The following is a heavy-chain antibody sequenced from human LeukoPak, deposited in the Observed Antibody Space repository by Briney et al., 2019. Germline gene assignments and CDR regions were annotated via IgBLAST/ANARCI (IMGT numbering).Heavy chain of an antibody. CDR1: GYTFTSYY. D-gene: IGHD1-7*01. J-gene: IGHJ4*02. V-gene: IGHV1-46*01. CDR3: ATQTGTTLAQDD. CDR2: INPSGGST. Sequence: ASVKVSCKASGYTFTSYYMHWVRPAPGQGLEWMGIINPSGGSTSYAQKFQGRVTMTRDTSTSTVYMELSSLRSEDTAVYCCATQTGTTLAQDDWGQGTLVTVSS.